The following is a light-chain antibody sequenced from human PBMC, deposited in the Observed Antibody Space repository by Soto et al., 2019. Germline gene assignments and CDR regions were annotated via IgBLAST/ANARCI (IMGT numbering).Light chain of an antibody. J-gene: IGKJ1*01. CDR2: DAS. Sequence: DIQMTQSPSTVSASVGDRVTITCRASQTISNWLAWYQQKPGKAPKLLIYDASSLEGGVPSRFSGSGSGTEFTLTLSSLQSDDFATYYCQQYYSYWTFGQGTKVEIK. CDR1: QTISNW. V-gene: IGKV1-5*01. CDR3: QQYYSYWT.